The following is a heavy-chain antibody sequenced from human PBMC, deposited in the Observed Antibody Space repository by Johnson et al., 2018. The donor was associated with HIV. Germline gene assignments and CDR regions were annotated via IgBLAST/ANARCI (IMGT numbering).Heavy chain of an antibody. D-gene: IGHD1-26*01. CDR3: ARDTWDLQEHDAFDI. CDR2: INWNGGGT. V-gene: IGHV3-20*04. Sequence: VQLVESGGGLVQPGGSLRLSCAASGFMFDDYGMSWVRQAPGKGLEWVSGINWNGGGTGFADSVKGRFIISRDNAKNSLYLQMNSLTAEDTALYYCARDTWDLQEHDAFDIWGQGTMVTVSS. J-gene: IGHJ3*02. CDR1: GFMFDDYG.